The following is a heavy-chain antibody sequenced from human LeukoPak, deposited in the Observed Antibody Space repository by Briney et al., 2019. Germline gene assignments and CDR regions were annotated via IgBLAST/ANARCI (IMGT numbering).Heavy chain of an antibody. CDR3: ARGRKAGVGRVYYMDV. D-gene: IGHD3/OR15-3a*01. J-gene: IGHJ6*03. Sequence: ASVKVSCKASGGTFTSYDINWVRQATGQGLEWMGWMNPKSGNTDYAQKFQGRVTMTSDTSIDTAYMELSMRSEDTAVYYCARGRKAGVGRVYYMDVWGKGTTVTVFS. CDR2: MNPKSGNT. CDR1: GGTFTSYD. V-gene: IGHV1-8*02.